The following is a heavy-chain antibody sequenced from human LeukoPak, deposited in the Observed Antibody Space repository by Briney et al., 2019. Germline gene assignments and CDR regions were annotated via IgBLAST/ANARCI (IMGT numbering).Heavy chain of an antibody. Sequence: SETLSLTCSVSGGSISGGSYYWGWIRQPPGKGLEWIGSMSYGGSTFYNPSLKSRVTMSVDTSKNQFSLKLSSVTAADTAVYYCARGPQYYDILTGYYYGAFDIWGQGTMVTVSS. CDR3: ARGPQYYDILTGYYYGAFDI. CDR1: GGSISGGSYY. J-gene: IGHJ3*02. CDR2: MSYGGST. D-gene: IGHD3-9*01. V-gene: IGHV4-39*07.